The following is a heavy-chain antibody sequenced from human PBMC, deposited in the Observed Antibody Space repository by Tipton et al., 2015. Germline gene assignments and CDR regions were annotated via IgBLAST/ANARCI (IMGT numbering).Heavy chain of an antibody. CDR2: INHSGST. V-gene: IGHV4-34*01. J-gene: IGHJ5*01. CDR3: ARQSDAMIVVVNNWFDS. CDR1: GGSFTAYY. Sequence: TLSLTCAVYGGSFTAYYWSWIRQPPGKGLECIGEINHSGSTNYNPSLKSRVTISVDTSKNQFSLKLSSVTAADTAVYYCARQSDAMIVVVNNWFDSWGQGTLVTVSS. D-gene: IGHD3-22*01.